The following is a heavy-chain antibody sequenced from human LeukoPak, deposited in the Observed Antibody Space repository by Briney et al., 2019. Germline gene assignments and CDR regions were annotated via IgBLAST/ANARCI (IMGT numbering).Heavy chain of an antibody. V-gene: IGHV1-2*02. Sequence: ASVKVSCKASGYTFTGYYMHWVRQAPGQGLEWMGWINPNSGGTNCAQKFKGRVTMTRDTSISTAYMELSRLRSDDTAVYYCAIVLKFPAAFDIWGQGTMVTVSS. CDR3: AIVLKFPAAFDI. CDR2: INPNSGGT. CDR1: GYTFTGYY. J-gene: IGHJ3*02.